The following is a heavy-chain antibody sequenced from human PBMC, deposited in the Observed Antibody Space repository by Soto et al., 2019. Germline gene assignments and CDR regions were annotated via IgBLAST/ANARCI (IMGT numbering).Heavy chain of an antibody. CDR1: GFTFSNYA. D-gene: IGHD6-13*01. J-gene: IGHJ4*02. Sequence: RLSCAASGFTFSNYAMTWVRQAPGKGLEWVSVISGSGGSAYYADSVKGRFTISRDNSKNTVYLQMKGLRAEDTAVYYCAKELLSQSSSWSSDYWGQGTLVTVSS. V-gene: IGHV3-23*01. CDR2: ISGSGGSA. CDR3: AKELLSQSSSWSSDY.